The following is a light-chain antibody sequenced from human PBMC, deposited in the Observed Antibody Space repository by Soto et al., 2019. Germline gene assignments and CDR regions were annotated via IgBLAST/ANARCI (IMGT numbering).Light chain of an antibody. CDR3: QQYGSTSWT. V-gene: IGKV3-20*01. CDR2: AAS. J-gene: IGKJ1*01. CDR1: QSVSSSY. Sequence: EIVLTQSPGTLSLSPGERSTFSCRASQSVSSSYLAWYQQKPGQAPRLLIYAASSRATGIPDRFSGSGSETDFTLTISRLEPEDFAVYYCQQYGSTSWTFGQGTKVEIK.